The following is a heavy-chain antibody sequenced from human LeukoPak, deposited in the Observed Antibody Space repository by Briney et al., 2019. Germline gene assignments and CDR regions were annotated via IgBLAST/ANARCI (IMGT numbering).Heavy chain of an antibody. D-gene: IGHD6-19*01. Sequence: ASVKVSCKASGGTFSSYTISWVRQAPGQRLEWMGRIIPILGIANYAQKFQGRVTITADKSTSTAYMELSSLRSEDTAVYYCARGAVAWYYGMDVWGQGTTVTVSS. CDR2: IIPILGIA. J-gene: IGHJ6*02. V-gene: IGHV1-69*02. CDR1: GGTFSSYT. CDR3: ARGAVAWYYGMDV.